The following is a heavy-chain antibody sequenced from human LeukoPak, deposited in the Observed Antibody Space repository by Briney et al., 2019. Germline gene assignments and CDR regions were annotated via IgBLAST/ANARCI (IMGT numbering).Heavy chain of an antibody. J-gene: IGHJ4*02. CDR1: GFTFGDYA. V-gene: IGHV3-49*03. D-gene: IGHD4-17*01. CDR3: TTYMTTVTTNAFDY. CDR2: IRSKAYGGTT. Sequence: GGSLRLSCTASGFTFGDYAMSWFRQAPGKGLEWVGFIRSKAYGGTTEYAASVKGRFTISRDDSKSIAYLQMNSLKTEDTAVYYCTTYMTTVTTNAFDYWGQGTLVTVSS.